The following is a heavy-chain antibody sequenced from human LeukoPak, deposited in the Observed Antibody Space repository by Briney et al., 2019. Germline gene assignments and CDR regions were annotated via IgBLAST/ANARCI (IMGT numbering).Heavy chain of an antibody. J-gene: IGHJ4*02. Sequence: SGESLRLSCAASGFTFSNYNMNWVRQAPGKGLECVSSITSSSNYMYYADSVKGRFTISRDNAKNSLYLQMNSLRAEDTAVYYCARDPRYYYDDSAYYGRPLDYWGQGTLVTVSS. CDR3: ARDPRYYYDDSAYYGRPLDY. V-gene: IGHV3-21*01. D-gene: IGHD3-22*01. CDR2: ITSSSNYM. CDR1: GFTFSNYN.